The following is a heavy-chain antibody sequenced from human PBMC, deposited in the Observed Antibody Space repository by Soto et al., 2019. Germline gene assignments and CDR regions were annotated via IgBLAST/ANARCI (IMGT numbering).Heavy chain of an antibody. J-gene: IGHJ4*02. Sequence: GGSLRLSCAASGFTFSSYGMHWFRQAPGKGLEWVAVIWFDGSSEYYAESVKGRFTISRDNSKNTLYLQLNSLRAEDTAMYYCARSSGVVVVILDYWGQGTLVTVSS. V-gene: IGHV3-33*01. CDR1: GFTFSSYG. CDR3: ARSSGVVVVILDY. CDR2: IWFDGSSE. D-gene: IGHD3-22*01.